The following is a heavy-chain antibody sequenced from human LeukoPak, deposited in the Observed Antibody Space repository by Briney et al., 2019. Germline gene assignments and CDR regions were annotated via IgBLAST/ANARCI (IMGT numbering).Heavy chain of an antibody. CDR3: ARDRGGIDY. CDR1: GFTVSSNY. J-gene: IGHJ4*02. Sequence: GGSLRLSSATSGFTVSSNYMSWVRQAPGKGLEWVSVIFAGGSTYYADSVKGRFTISRDNSKNTLYLQMNSLRAEDTAVYYCARDRGGIDYWGQGTLVTVSS. V-gene: IGHV3-66*01. D-gene: IGHD3-10*01. CDR2: IFAGGST.